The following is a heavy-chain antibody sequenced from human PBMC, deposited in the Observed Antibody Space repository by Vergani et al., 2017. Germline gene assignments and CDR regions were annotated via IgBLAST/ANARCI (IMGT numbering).Heavy chain of an antibody. CDR2: IYPGDSDT. J-gene: IGHJ5*02. V-gene: IGHV5-51*03. D-gene: IGHD3-22*01. Sequence: EVQLVQSGAEVKKPGESLKISCKGSGYSFTSYWIGWVRQMPGKGLEWMGIIYPGDSDTRYRPSFQGQVTISADKSISTAYLQWSSLKASDTAMYYCARLLSYYGSSGYFGWFDPWGQGTLVTVSS. CDR3: ARLLSYYGSSGYFGWFDP. CDR1: GYSFTSYW.